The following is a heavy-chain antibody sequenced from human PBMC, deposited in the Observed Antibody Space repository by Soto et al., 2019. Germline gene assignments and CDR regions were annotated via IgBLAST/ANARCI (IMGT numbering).Heavy chain of an antibody. CDR1: GTSISSSDYY. V-gene: IGHV4-39*01. CDR3: ATGPRSSNGYRPFDY. D-gene: IGHD6-25*01. J-gene: IGHJ4*02. Sequence: PSETLSLTCTVSGTSISSSDYYWGWIRQPPGKGLEWITSIYYTGMTYYNPSLKSRVTISVDRSKNQLSLKLNSVTAADRAVYYCATGPRSSNGYRPFDYLGQGTLVTVS. CDR2: IYYTGMT.